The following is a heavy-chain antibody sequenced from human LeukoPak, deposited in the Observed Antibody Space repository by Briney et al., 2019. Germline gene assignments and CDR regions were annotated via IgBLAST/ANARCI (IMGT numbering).Heavy chain of an antibody. CDR2: IDPSGGST. CDR3: ARSIAGAMSSAYYGMDV. CDR1: GYTFTTYY. D-gene: IGHD2-2*01. Sequence: ASVKVSCKASGYTFTTYYMHWVRQAPGQGLEWMGIIDPSGGSTTYAQRFQGRVTMTRDTSTTTVYMELSSLRSEDTAMYYCARSIAGAMSSAYYGMDVWGLGTTVTASS. V-gene: IGHV1-46*01. J-gene: IGHJ6*02.